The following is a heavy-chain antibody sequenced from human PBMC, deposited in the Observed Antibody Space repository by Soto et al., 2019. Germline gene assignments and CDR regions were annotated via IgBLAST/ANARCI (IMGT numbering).Heavy chain of an antibody. V-gene: IGHV3-21*01. CDR1: GFTFSSYS. CDR3: ARVDRNGARGTMVRGVGYFDL. CDR2: ISSSSSYI. J-gene: IGHJ2*01. Sequence: GGSLRLSCAASGFTFSSYSMNWVRQAPGKGLEWVSSISSSSSYIYYADSVKGRFTISRDNAKNSLYLQMNSLRAEDTAVYYCARVDRNGARGTMVRGVGYFDLWGRGTLVTVSS. D-gene: IGHD3-10*01.